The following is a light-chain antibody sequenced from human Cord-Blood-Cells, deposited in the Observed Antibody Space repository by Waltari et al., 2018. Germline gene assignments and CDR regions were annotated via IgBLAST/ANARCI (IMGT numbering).Light chain of an antibody. V-gene: IGLV2-23*01. Sequence: HSALTQPASVSGSPGQSITISCTGTSSDVGSYNLLSWYQQHPGKAPKLMIYEGSKRPSGVSNRFSGSKSGNTASLTISGLQAEDEADYYCCSYAGSSTYVFGTGTKVTVL. CDR1: SSDVGSYNL. CDR2: EGS. J-gene: IGLJ1*01. CDR3: CSYAGSSTYV.